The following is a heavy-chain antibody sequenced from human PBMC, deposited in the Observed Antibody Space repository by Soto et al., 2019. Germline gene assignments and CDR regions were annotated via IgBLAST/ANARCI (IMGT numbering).Heavy chain of an antibody. J-gene: IGHJ4*02. CDR1: GFTFSSYA. V-gene: IGHV3-23*01. CDR3: ARRGSGSYYDY. CDR2: ISGSGDST. Sequence: EVQLLESGGGLVQPGGSLRLSCAASGFTFSSYAMRWVRQAPGKGLEWVSAISGSGDSTYYADSVKGRFTTSRDNSKNTLSLQMNSLRAEDTAVYYCARRGSGSYYDYWGQGTLVTVSS. D-gene: IGHD1-26*01.